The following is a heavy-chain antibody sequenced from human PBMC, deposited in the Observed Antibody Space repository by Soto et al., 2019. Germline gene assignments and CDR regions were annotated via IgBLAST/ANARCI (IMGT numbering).Heavy chain of an antibody. V-gene: IGHV3-21*01. CDR1: AFTYSSYS. CDR2: ISSSSSYI. CDR3: ARVLEPRYAVDN. D-gene: IGHD1-1*01. J-gene: IGHJ3*02. Sequence: GGTLRPSCPASAFTYSSYSMKCVRPAAGKGLDWVISISSSSSYIYYADSVEGRFTMSRDNAKNSLYLQMNSLRAEDTAVYYCARVLEPRYAVDNWRQGTMVTVSS.